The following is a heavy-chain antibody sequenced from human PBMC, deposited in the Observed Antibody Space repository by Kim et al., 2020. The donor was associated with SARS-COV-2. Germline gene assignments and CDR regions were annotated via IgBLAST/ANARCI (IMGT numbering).Heavy chain of an antibody. CDR3: ASRGVGASIWRQTRQLYYYGMDV. J-gene: IGHJ6*02. D-gene: IGHD1-1*01. Sequence: GGSLRLSCAASGFTFSSYSMNWVRQAPGKGLEWVSYISSSSSTIYYADSVKGRFTISRDNAKNSLYLQMNSLRDEDTAVYYCASRGVGASIWRQTRQLYYYGMDVWGQGTTVTVSS. V-gene: IGHV3-48*02. CDR2: ISSSSSTI. CDR1: GFTFSSYS.